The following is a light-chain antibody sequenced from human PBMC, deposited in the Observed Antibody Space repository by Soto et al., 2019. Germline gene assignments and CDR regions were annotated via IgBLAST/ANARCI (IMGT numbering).Light chain of an antibody. Sequence: QSALTQPASVSGSPGQSITISCTGSSSDVGGYNHVSWYQQHPGKAPKLMIYEVSNRPSGVSNRFSGSKSGNTASLTISGLQAEDEADYYCSSYTTSTTRIIFGGGTKVTFL. CDR1: SSDVGGYNH. V-gene: IGLV2-14*01. CDR3: SSYTTSTTRII. CDR2: EVS. J-gene: IGLJ2*01.